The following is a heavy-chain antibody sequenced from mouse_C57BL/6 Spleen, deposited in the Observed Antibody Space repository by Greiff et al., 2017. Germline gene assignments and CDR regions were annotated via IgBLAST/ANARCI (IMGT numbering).Heavy chain of an antibody. V-gene: IGHV1-69*01. CDR3: ARAGDCYPYPLYDYAMDY. D-gene: IGHD2-3*01. CDR1: GYPFTSYW. Sequence: QVQLQQPGAELVMPGASVKLSCKASGYPFTSYWMHWVKQRPGQGLEWIGEIAPSDSYTHYNQTFKGKSTLTVEKSSRPAYMQLSSLTSEDSAVYYCARAGDCYPYPLYDYAMDYWGQGTSVTVAS. CDR2: IAPSDSYT. J-gene: IGHJ4*01.